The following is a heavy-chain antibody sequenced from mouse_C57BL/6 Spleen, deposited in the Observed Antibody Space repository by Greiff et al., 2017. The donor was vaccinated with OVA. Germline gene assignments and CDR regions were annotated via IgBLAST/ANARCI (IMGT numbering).Heavy chain of an antibody. CDR1: GYSITSGYY. CDR2: ISYDGSN. V-gene: IGHV3-6*01. J-gene: IGHJ2*01. D-gene: IGHD1-2*01. CDR3: AMENYYGLPDY. Sequence: EVKLVESGPGLVKPSQSLSLTCSVTGYSITSGYYWNWIRQFPGNKLEWMGYISYDGSNNSNPSLKNRISITRDTSKNQFFLKLNSVTTEDAATYYCAMENYYGLPDYWGQGTTLTVSS.